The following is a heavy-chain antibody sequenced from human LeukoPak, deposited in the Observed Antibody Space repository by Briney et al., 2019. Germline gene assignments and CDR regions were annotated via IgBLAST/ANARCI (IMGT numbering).Heavy chain of an antibody. J-gene: IGHJ4*02. CDR1: GVNFADYA. CDR2: ISGAAPTT. D-gene: IGHD1-26*01. V-gene: IGHV3-23*01. Sequence: SGGSLRLSCAAPGVNFADYAMSWVRQAPGKGLEWVSSISGAAPTTHYSESVKGRFTIFTDNSQTTLYLEMKSLRLDDTATYYCAKDRKWDILRNLGRLPYYSESWGPGTLVTVSS. CDR3: AKDRKWDILRNLGRLPYYSES.